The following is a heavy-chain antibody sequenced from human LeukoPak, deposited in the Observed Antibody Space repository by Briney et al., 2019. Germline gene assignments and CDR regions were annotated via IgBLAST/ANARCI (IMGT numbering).Heavy chain of an antibody. CDR3: ARDYDSSGPPNWFDP. CDR2: IIPIFGTA. D-gene: IGHD3-22*01. Sequence: SVKVSSKASGGTFSSYAISWVRQAPGQGLEWMGGIIPIFGTANYAQKFQGRVTITADESTSTAYMELSSLRSEDTAVYYCARDYDSSGPPNWFDPWGQGTLVTVSS. J-gene: IGHJ5*02. CDR1: GGTFSSYA. V-gene: IGHV1-69*01.